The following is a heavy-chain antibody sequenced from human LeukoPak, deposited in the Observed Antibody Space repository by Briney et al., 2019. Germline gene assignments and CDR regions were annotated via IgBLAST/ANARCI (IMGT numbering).Heavy chain of an antibody. CDR1: GGSISSYY. Sequence: SETLSLTCTVSGGSISSYYWSWILQPPGKGLEWIGYIYYSGSTNYNPSLKSRVTISVDTSKNQFSLKLSSVTAADTAVYHCARREERYDILTGYPRRDAFDIWGQGTMVTVSS. J-gene: IGHJ3*02. CDR2: IYYSGST. D-gene: IGHD3-9*01. V-gene: IGHV4-59*08. CDR3: ARREERYDILTGYPRRDAFDI.